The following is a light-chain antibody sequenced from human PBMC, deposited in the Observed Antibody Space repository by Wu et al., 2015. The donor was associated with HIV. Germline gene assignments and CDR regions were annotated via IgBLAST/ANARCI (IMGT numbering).Light chain of an antibody. CDR3: QHYGDSPPVWT. Sequence: AFHLTQSPSSLSASVGDRVTITCRASQGIGNSLGWYQQKPGKPPKLLIYDASSLKTGVPSRFSGSGSGTDFTLIINRLEPEDFAVYYCQHYGDSPPVWTFGQGTKVEIK. CDR1: QGIGNS. V-gene: IGKV1D-13*01. J-gene: IGKJ1*01. CDR2: DAS.